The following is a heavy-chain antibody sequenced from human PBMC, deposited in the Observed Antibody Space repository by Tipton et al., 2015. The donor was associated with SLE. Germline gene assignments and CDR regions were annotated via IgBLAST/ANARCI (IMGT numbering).Heavy chain of an antibody. Sequence: TLSLTCTVSGDSISSGFYWSWIRQPPGKGLEWIGYIYYSGSTNYSPSLKSRVTISLDTSKTQFSLKLRSVTAADTAIYYCARGGYSSGWYGDYFVYCGQGTLVTVSS. CDR2: IYYSGST. D-gene: IGHD6-19*01. J-gene: IGHJ4*02. V-gene: IGHV4-61*01. CDR3: ARGGYSSGWYGDYFVY. CDR1: GDSISSGFY.